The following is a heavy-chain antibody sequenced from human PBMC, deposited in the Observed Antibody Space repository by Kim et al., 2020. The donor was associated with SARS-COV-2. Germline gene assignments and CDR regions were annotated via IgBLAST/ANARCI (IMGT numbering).Heavy chain of an antibody. J-gene: IGHJ4*02. V-gene: IGHV1-18*01. CDR2: ISGSNGAT. Sequence: ASVKVSCKASGYTFSNYGISWVRLAPGQGLEWMGWISGSNGATKYAQKFQGRVTMTTDTSADTAYMELRSLRSDDTALYYCAGGHYSTNSPFFYWGQGTL. CDR3: AGGHYSTNSPFFY. CDR1: GYTFSNYG. D-gene: IGHD2-8*01.